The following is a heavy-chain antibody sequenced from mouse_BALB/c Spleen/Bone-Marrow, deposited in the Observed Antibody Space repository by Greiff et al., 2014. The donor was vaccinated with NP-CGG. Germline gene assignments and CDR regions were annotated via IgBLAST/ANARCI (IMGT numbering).Heavy chain of an antibody. CDR1: AFTFSSYG. Sequence: VQLQQPGGGLVQPGGSLKLSCAASAFTFSSYGMSWVRQTPDKRLELVATINSNGGSTYYPDSVKGRFTISRDNAKNTLYLQMSSLKSEDTAMYYCARDYDYDYWGQGTTLTVSS. CDR2: INSNGGST. CDR3: ARDYDYDY. D-gene: IGHD2-4*01. V-gene: IGHV5-6-3*01. J-gene: IGHJ2*01.